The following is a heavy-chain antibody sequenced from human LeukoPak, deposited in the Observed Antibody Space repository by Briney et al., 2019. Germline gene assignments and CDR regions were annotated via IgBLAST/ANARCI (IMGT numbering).Heavy chain of an antibody. J-gene: IGHJ4*02. Sequence: GGSLRLSCAASGFTFSSYDMHWVRRATGKGLEWVSAIGTAGDTYYPGSVKGRFTISRENAKNSLYLQMNSLRAGDTAVYYCARVGPSGDFDYWGQGTLVTVSS. V-gene: IGHV3-13*01. D-gene: IGHD2-15*01. CDR1: GFTFSSYD. CDR2: IGTAGDT. CDR3: ARVGPSGDFDY.